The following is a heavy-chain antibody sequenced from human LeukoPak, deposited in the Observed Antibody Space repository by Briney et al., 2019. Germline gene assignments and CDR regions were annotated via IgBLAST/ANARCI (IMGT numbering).Heavy chain of an antibody. CDR3: ARGRGSGSYYARLYYYYGMDV. Sequence: SETLSLTCAVYGGSFSGYYWSWIRQPPGKGLEWIGEINHSGSTNYNPSLKCRVTISVDTSKNQFSLKLSSVTAADTAVYYCARGRGSGSYYARLYYYYGMDVWGKGTTVTVSS. J-gene: IGHJ6*04. D-gene: IGHD3-10*01. V-gene: IGHV4-34*01. CDR1: GGSFSGYY. CDR2: INHSGST.